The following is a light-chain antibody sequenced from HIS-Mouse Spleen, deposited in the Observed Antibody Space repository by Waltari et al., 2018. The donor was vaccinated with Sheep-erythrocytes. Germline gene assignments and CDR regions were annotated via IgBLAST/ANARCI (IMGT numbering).Light chain of an antibody. CDR2: EVS. V-gene: IGLV2-8*01. Sequence: QSALTQPPSASGSPGQSVTISCTGTSSDVGGYNYVSWYQQHPGKAPKPRISEVSTRPSGVPDRFSGSKSGNTASLTVSGLQAEDEADYYCSSYAGSNNWVFGGGTKLTVL. CDR3: SSYAGSNNWV. J-gene: IGLJ3*02. CDR1: SSDVGGYNY.